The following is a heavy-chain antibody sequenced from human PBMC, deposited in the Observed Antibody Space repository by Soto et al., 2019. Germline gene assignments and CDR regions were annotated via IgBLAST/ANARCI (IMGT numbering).Heavy chain of an antibody. CDR1: GDSVTSGNYY. CDR2: IYYSGST. V-gene: IGHV4-61*01. CDR3: AMIPVDKYMFYWCDP. Sequence: SETLSLTCTVSGDSVTSGNYYWSWIRQPPGKGLEWIGHIYYSGSTNYSPSLKSRVTISLDTPNNQFSLKVTSVTAADTAVYYCAMIPVDKYMFYWCDPWGQETLVTSPQ. J-gene: IGHJ5*01. D-gene: IGHD3-10*02.